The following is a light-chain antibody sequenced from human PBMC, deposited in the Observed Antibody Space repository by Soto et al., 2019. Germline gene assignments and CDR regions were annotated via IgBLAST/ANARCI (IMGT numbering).Light chain of an antibody. CDR1: SSDVGGYNY. CDR2: DVS. CDR3: CSYAGSYLNWV. J-gene: IGLJ3*02. V-gene: IGLV2-11*01. Sequence: QSALTQPRSVSGSPGQSVTISCTGTSSDVGGYNYVSWYQQHPGKAPKLMIYDVSKRPSGVPGRFSGSKSGNTASLTISGLQAEDEADYYCCSYAGSYLNWVFGGGTQLTVL.